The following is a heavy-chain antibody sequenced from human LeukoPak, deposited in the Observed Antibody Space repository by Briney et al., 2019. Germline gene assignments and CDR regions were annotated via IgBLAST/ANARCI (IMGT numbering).Heavy chain of an antibody. CDR1: GVSFNDYY. CDR2: INHSGYT. J-gene: IGHJ4*02. V-gene: IGHV4-34*01. CDR3: TRMTTGHDY. Sequence: SETLSLTGAVSGVSFNDYYWSWVRQTPGKGLEWIGEINHSGYTNDSPSLKSRVTLSIDTSRKQFSLNLRSVTVADTGIYYCTRMTTGHDYWGQGTLVTVSS. D-gene: IGHD4-17*01.